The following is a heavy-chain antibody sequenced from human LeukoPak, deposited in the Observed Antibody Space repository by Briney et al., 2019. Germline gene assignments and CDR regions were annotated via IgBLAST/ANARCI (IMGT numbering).Heavy chain of an antibody. CDR1: GYTFTSYG. CDR3: ARGPPEITMIVYFDY. J-gene: IGHJ4*02. V-gene: IGHV1-18*01. D-gene: IGHD3-22*01. CDR2: ISAYNGNT. Sequence: ASVKVSCKASGYTFTSYGISWVRQAPGQGLEWMGWISAYNGNTDYAQKLQGRVTMTTDTSTSTAYMELRSLRSDDTAVYYCARGPPEITMIVYFDYWGQGTLVTVSS.